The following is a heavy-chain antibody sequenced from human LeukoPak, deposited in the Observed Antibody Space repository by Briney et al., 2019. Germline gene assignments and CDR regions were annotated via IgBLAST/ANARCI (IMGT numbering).Heavy chain of an antibody. J-gene: IGHJ3*02. V-gene: IGHV4-39*01. D-gene: IGHD5-24*01. Sequence: SETLSLTCTVSGGSIISSSYYWGWIRQPPGKGLEWIGSIYYSGSTYYNPSLKSRVTISVDTSKNQFSLKLKSVTAADTAVYYCARIPRRDGYNFAFDIWGQGTMVTVSS. CDR2: IYYSGST. CDR1: GGSIISSSYY. CDR3: ARIPRRDGYNFAFDI.